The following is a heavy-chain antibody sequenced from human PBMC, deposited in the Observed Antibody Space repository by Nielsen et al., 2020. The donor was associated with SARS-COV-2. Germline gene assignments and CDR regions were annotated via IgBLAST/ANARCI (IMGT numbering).Heavy chain of an antibody. CDR1: GLIFSNYA. Sequence: GESLKISCAASGLIFSNYAMSWVRQAPGKGLEWVSGVSGSGNTTYYTASVKGRFTISRDNSKNTLYLEMNSLRVEDTAVYYCAKVPWVCSSTSCYLDYWGQGTLVTVSS. CDR3: AKVPWVCSSTSCYLDY. J-gene: IGHJ4*02. CDR2: VSGSGNTT. V-gene: IGHV3-23*01. D-gene: IGHD2-2*01.